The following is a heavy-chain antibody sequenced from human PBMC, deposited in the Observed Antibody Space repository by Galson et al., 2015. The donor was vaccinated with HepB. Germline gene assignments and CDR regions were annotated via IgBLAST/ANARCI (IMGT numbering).Heavy chain of an antibody. CDR1: GFTFSTNG. CDR2: IWYDGSNK. Sequence: SLRLSCAASGFTFSTNGMHWVRQAPGKGLEWVAVIWYDGSNKYYTDSVKGRFTISRDNSKNTMYLEMDSLRAEDTAIYFCARGPTVATLAYYSYAMDVWGQGTTVTVSS. D-gene: IGHD4-23*01. V-gene: IGHV3-33*01. J-gene: IGHJ6*02. CDR3: ARGPTVATLAYYSYAMDV.